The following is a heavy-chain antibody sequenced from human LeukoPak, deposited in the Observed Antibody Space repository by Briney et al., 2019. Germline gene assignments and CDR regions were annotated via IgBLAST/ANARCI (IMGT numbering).Heavy chain of an antibody. J-gene: IGHJ5*02. CDR1: GGSFSCYY. CDR2: INHSGST. Sequence: SETLSLTCAVYGGSFSCYYWSWIRQPPGKGLGCIGEINHSGSTNYNQSIKSRVTISVDTSKNQFSLKLSSVTAADTAVYYCASLAAADPPEVWFDPWGQGTLVTVSS. V-gene: IGHV4-34*01. CDR3: ASLAAADPPEVWFDP. D-gene: IGHD6-13*01.